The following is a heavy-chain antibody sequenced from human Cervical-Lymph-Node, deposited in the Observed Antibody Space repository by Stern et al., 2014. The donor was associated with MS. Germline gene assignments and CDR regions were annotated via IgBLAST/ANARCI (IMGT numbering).Heavy chain of an antibody. CDR3: ARDQFTTSLDV. V-gene: IGHV4-31*03. J-gene: IGHJ6*02. CDR2: IYYSGTT. D-gene: IGHD2-2*01. Sequence: VQLVESGPGLVKPSQTLSLTCTVSGGSVSSDNYYWTWIRQHPGKGLEWIGHIYYSGTTHYNPSLKSRVTISIDTSKNQFSLNLNSVTAADTAMYYCARDQFTTSLDVWGQGTTVTVSS. CDR1: GGSVSSDNYY.